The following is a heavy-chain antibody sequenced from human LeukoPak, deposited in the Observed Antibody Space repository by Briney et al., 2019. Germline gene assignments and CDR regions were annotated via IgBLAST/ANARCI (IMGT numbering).Heavy chain of an antibody. V-gene: IGHV1-18*04. CDR2: ISAYNGNT. CDR3: ARELSDGLGAFDI. CDR1: GYTFTSYY. D-gene: IGHD3/OR15-3a*01. Sequence: ASVKVSCKASGYTFTSYYMHWVRQAPGQGLEWMGWISAYNGNTNYAQKLQGRVTMTTDTSTSTAYMELRSLRSDDTAVYYCARELSDGLGAFDIWGQGTMVTVSS. J-gene: IGHJ3*02.